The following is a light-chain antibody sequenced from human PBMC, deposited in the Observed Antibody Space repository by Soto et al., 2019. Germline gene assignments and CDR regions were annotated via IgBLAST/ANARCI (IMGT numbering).Light chain of an antibody. J-gene: IGKJ4*01. Sequence: DIQMTLSPSSVSASIGDRVTITCRASQDIDSWLAWFQQKPGEAPRLLIYAAISLHSGVPSRFSGAGSGTEFSLTISSLQPEDFATYFCQQGNSFPLTFGGGTKVEIK. CDR2: AAI. V-gene: IGKV1-12*01. CDR3: QQGNSFPLT. CDR1: QDIDSW.